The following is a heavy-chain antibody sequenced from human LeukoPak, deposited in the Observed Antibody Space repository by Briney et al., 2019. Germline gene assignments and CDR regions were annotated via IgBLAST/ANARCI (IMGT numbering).Heavy chain of an antibody. D-gene: IGHD2-2*01. CDR2: IIPIFGTA. J-gene: IGHJ5*02. CDR3: ARVIVVVPAAHDP. CDR1: GGTFSSYA. V-gene: IGHV1-69*13. Sequence: ASVKVSCKASGGTFSSYAISWVRQAPGQGLEWMGGIIPIFGTANYAQKFQGRVTITADESTSTAYMELSSLRSEDTAVYYCARVIVVVPAAHDPWGQGTLVTVSS.